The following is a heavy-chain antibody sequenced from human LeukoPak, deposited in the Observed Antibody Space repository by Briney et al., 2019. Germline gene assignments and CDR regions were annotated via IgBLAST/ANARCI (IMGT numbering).Heavy chain of an antibody. CDR1: GGSISSYY. J-gene: IGHJ4*02. V-gene: IGHV4-59*08. D-gene: IGHD3-22*01. CDR2: IYYSGST. CDR3: ARLDDSSGYYPD. Sequence: SETLSLTCTVSGGSISSYYWSWIRQPPGKGLEWIGYIYYSGSTNYNPSLKSRVTISVDASKNQFSLKLSSVAAADTAVYYCARLDDSSGYYPDWGQGTLVTVSS.